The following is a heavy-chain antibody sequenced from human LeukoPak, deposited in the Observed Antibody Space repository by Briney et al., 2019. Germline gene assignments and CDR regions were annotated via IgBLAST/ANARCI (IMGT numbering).Heavy chain of an antibody. J-gene: IGHJ1*01. Sequence: GGSLRLSCAASGFTFSNYGMHWVRQAPGKGLEWVTFIRYDGSNKYYADSVKGRFTVSRDNSKNTLYPQMNSLRPEDTAVYNCVKRDIQYTSSSGGTFQHWGQGTLVTVSS. CDR3: VKRDIQYTSSSGGTFQH. D-gene: IGHD6-6*01. V-gene: IGHV3-30*02. CDR2: IRYDGSNK. CDR1: GFTFSNYG.